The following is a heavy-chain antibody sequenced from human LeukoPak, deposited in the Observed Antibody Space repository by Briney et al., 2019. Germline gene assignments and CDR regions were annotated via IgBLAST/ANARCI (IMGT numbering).Heavy chain of an antibody. V-gene: IGHV6-1*01. D-gene: IGHD4-23*01. CDR2: TYYRSKWYN. Sequence: SQTLSLTCAISGDSVSSNSAAWNWIRQSPSRGLEWLGRTYYRSKWYNDYAVSVKSRITINPDTSKNQFSLQLNSVTPEDTAVYYCARDAFEATVVTPSYYYMDVWGKGTTVTVSS. CDR3: ARDAFEATVVTPSYYYMDV. CDR1: GDSVSSNSAA. J-gene: IGHJ6*03.